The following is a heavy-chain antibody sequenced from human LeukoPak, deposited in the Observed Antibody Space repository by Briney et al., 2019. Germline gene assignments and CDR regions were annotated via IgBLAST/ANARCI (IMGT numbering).Heavy chain of an antibody. CDR2: IYDSGST. CDR1: GGSISSYY. J-gene: IGHJ4*02. CDR3: ARDRGDYGGPGGYFDY. D-gene: IGHD4-23*01. V-gene: IGHV4-59*01. Sequence: SETLSLTCTVSGGSISSYYWSWIRQPPGKGLEWIGYIYDSGSTNYNPSLKSRVTISVDTSKNQFSLKLSSVTAADTAVYYCARDRGDYGGPGGYFDYWGRGTLVTVSS.